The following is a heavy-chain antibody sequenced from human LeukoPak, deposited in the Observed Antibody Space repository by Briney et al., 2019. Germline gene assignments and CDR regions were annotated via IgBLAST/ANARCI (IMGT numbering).Heavy chain of an antibody. CDR1: GYSISNYY. CDR3: ARDGWNYYDQFDY. D-gene: IGHD3-22*01. V-gene: IGHV4-4*07. Sequence: SETLTLTCTASGYSISNYYWDWLRQPAGKGLEWIGRINTSGSTHYNPSLRSRATMSVDTPKNQFSLKLTSVTAADTAVYYCARDGWNYYDQFDYWGQGILVTVSS. J-gene: IGHJ4*02. CDR2: INTSGST.